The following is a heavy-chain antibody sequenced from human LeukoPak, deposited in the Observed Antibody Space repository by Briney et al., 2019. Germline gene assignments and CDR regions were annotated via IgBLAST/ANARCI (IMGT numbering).Heavy chain of an antibody. D-gene: IGHD3-22*01. CDR2: MNPNSGNT. CDR3: ARGYDSSGYYPLDY. J-gene: IGHJ4*02. Sequence: ASVTVSCKASGYTFTSYDINWVRQAAGQGLEWMGWMNPNSGNTGYAQKFQGRVTMTRNTSISTAYMELSSLRSEDTAVYYCARGYDSSGYYPLDYWGQGTLVTVSS. CDR1: GYTFTSYD. V-gene: IGHV1-8*01.